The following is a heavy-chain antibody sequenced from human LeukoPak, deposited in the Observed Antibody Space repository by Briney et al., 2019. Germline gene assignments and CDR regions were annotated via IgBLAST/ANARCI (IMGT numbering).Heavy chain of an antibody. D-gene: IGHD2-15*01. CDR1: GFTFSDYY. CDR2: ISSSGSTI. J-gene: IGHJ4*02. CDR3: ARGWWYHPDY. Sequence: GGSLRLSCAASGFTFSDYYMSWLRQAPGKGLEWVSYISSSGSTIYYADSVRGRFTVSRDNAKNSLSLQMNSLRAEDTAVYYCARGWWYHPDYWGQGTRVTVSS. V-gene: IGHV3-11*01.